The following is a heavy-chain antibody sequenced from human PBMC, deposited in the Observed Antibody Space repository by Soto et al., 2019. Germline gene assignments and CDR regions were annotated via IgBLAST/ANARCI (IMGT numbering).Heavy chain of an antibody. CDR3: ARDVYPSTTIAAAAPGP. V-gene: IGHV3-30-3*01. J-gene: IGHJ4*02. Sequence: PGGSLRLSCAASGFTFSSYAMHWVRQAPGKGLEWVAVISYDGSNKYYADSVKGRSTISRDNSKNTLYLQMNSLRAEDTAVYYCARDVYPSTTIAAAAPGPWGQGTLVTVSS. CDR2: ISYDGSNK. D-gene: IGHD6-13*01. CDR1: GFTFSSYA.